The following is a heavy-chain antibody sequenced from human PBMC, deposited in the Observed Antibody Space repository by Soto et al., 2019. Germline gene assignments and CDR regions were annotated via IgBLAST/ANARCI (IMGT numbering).Heavy chain of an antibody. V-gene: IGHV4-59*01. D-gene: IGHD1-26*01. CDR2: IYYSGST. J-gene: IGHJ5*02. CDR1: GGSISSYY. CDR3: ARSLYSGSYTNWFDP. Sequence: PSETLSLTCTVSGGSISSYYWSWIRQPPGKGLEYIGYIYYSGSTNYNPPLKSRVNISVDTSKKQFSLKLSSVTAADTAVYYCARSLYSGSYTNWFDPWGQGTLVTVSS.